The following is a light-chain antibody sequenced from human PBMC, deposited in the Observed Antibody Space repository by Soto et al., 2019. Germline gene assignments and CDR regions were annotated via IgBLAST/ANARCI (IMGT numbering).Light chain of an antibody. J-gene: IGLJ2*01. V-gene: IGLV4-60*03. Sequence: QPVLTQSSSASASLGSSVKLTCTLSSRHSSYIIAWHQQQPGKAPRYLMKIEGSGAYNKGSGVPDRFSGSSSGADRYLTISNLQSEDETDYYCETWDSNTRVFGGGTKVTVL. CDR2: IEGSGAY. CDR1: SRHSSYI. CDR3: ETWDSNTRV.